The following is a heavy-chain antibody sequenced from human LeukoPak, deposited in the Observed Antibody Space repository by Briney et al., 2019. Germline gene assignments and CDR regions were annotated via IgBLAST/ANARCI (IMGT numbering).Heavy chain of an antibody. V-gene: IGHV3-64*01. J-gene: IGHJ5*02. CDR3: ARALTTGYYYP. CDR1: GFTFSSYN. CDR2: IDSNGGST. Sequence: GGSLRLSCAASGFTFSSYNMRWVRQAPGKGLEYVSAIDSNGGSTYYANSVKGRFTISRDNSKNTLYLQMGSLRTEDMAVYYCARALTTGYYYPWGQGTLVTVSS. D-gene: IGHD3-22*01.